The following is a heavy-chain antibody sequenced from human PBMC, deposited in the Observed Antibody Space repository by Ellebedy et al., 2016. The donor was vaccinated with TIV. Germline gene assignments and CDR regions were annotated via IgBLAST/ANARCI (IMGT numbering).Heavy chain of an antibody. CDR1: GRSISSYY. CDR3: AREAGSYSYIDY. D-gene: IGHD1-26*01. Sequence: SETLSLXXTVSGRSISSYYWSWIRQPPGKGLEWIGYISYSGSTNYNPSLKSRVTISVDTSKNRFSLKLSSVTAADTAVYYCAREAGSYSYIDYWGQGTLVTVSS. J-gene: IGHJ4*02. V-gene: IGHV4-59*01. CDR2: ISYSGST.